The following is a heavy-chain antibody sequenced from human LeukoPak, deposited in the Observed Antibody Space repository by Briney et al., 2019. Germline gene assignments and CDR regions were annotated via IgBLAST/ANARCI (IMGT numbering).Heavy chain of an antibody. CDR1: GFTFSSYA. Sequence: GGSLRLRCAASGFTFSSYAMHWVRQAPGKGLEWVAVISYDGSNKYYADSVKGRFTISRDNSKNTLYLQMNSLRAEDTAVYYCEADSSSVDYWGQGTLVTVSS. CDR3: EADSSSVDY. V-gene: IGHV3-30-3*01. D-gene: IGHD6-6*01. CDR2: ISYDGSNK. J-gene: IGHJ4*02.